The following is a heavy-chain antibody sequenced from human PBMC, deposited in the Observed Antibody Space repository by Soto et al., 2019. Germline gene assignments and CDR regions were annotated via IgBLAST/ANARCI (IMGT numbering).Heavy chain of an antibody. D-gene: IGHD6-19*01. CDR2: VSDSGRST. CDR3: AKRGIGTAVDGREAFEI. V-gene: IGHV3-23*01. J-gene: IGHJ3*02. CDR1: GLPCAGCA. Sequence: WGSLRLPSTASGLPCAGCAMSWVSKAPGKGLEWVSAVSDSGRSTYYGDFVKGRFTISRDNSRNTLYLQMNSLRVEDTAVYYCAKRGIGTAVDGREAFEIWGQGTMVTVSS.